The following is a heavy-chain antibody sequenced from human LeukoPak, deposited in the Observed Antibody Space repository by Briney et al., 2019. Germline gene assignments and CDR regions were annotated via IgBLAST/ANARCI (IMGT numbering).Heavy chain of an antibody. CDR1: GFTFSSYG. Sequence: GGSLRLSRAASGFTFSSYGMHWVRQAPGKGLEWVAVIWYDGSNKYYADSVKGRFTISRDNSKNTLYLQMNSLRAEDTAVYYCARDWSIVVVPAAIYTWFAPWGQGTLVTVSS. CDR2: IWYDGSNK. J-gene: IGHJ5*02. CDR3: ARDWSIVVVPAAIYTWFAP. D-gene: IGHD2-2*01. V-gene: IGHV3-33*01.